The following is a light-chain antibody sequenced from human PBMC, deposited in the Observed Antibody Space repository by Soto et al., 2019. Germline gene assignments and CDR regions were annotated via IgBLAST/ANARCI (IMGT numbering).Light chain of an antibody. Sequence: EIVLTQSPGTLSLSPGERATLSCRASQSVSSSYLAWYQQKPGQAPRLLIYGASSRATGIPDRFSGSGSGTDFTLTLSRLEPEDFAVYYCQQYGNSPFTFGPGTKVDIK. CDR1: QSVSSSY. J-gene: IGKJ3*01. V-gene: IGKV3-20*01. CDR3: QQYGNSPFT. CDR2: GAS.